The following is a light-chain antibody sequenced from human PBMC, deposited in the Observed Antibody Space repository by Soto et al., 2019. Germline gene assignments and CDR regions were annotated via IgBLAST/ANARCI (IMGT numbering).Light chain of an antibody. CDR3: QQYGGSPFT. Sequence: EIVLTQSPGTLSLSPGERATLSCTASQSVSSSYLAWYQQKPGKAPRLLIYGASSRATGIPDRFSGSGSGTDFTLTISRLEPEDFAVYYCQQYGGSPFTFGPGTKVDV. J-gene: IGKJ3*01. CDR2: GAS. CDR1: QSVSSSY. V-gene: IGKV3-20*01.